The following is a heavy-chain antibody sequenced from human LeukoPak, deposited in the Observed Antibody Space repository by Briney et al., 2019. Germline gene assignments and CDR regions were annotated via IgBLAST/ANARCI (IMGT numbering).Heavy chain of an antibody. V-gene: IGHV4-59*12. CDR2: IYYSGST. CDR3: ARGPSRYCSGGSCYSAIVY. Sequence: PSETLSLTCTVSGGSISSYYWSWIRQPPGKGLEWIGYIYYSGSTNYNPSLKSRVTISVDTSKNQFSLKLSSVTAADTAVYYCARGPSRYCSGGSCYSAIVYWGQGTLVTVSS. J-gene: IGHJ4*02. D-gene: IGHD2-15*01. CDR1: GGSISSYY.